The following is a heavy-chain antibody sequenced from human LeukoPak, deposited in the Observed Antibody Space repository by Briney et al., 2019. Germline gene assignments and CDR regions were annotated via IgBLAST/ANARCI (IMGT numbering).Heavy chain of an antibody. J-gene: IGHJ3*01. CDR3: TRDIDDVLTGDDAFDV. D-gene: IGHD3-9*01. CDR1: GFTFSGYS. V-gene: IGHV3-21*03. CDR2: ITSSGSSM. Sequence: GSLRLSCAGSGFTFSGYSLNWVRQAPGKGLEWVSSITSSGSSMYYADSVKGRFTISRDNAESSVYLQMNSLRVDDTGLYYCTRDIDDVLTGDDAFDVWGQGTVVAVSS.